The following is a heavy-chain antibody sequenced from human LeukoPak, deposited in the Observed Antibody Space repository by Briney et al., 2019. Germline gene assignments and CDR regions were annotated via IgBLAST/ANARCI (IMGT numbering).Heavy chain of an antibody. V-gene: IGHV3-33*01. CDR1: GFTFSSYG. J-gene: IGHJ6*02. Sequence: GGSLRLSCAASGFTFSSYGMHWVCQAPGKGLEWVALIWYDGSNKYYADSVKGRLTISRDNSKNTLYLQMNSLRAEDTAVYYCARARHPYCSGGSCYSSYYYYYGMDVWGQGTTVTVSS. CDR2: IWYDGSNK. D-gene: IGHD2-15*01. CDR3: ARARHPYCSGGSCYSSYYYYYGMDV.